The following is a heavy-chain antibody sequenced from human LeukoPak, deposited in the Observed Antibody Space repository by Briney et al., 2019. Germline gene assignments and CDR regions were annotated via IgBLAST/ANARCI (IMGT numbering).Heavy chain of an antibody. CDR3: ARRGGSSSRRSPIDY. V-gene: IGHV3-7*01. Sequence: GGSLRLSCTPSGSTFSDYWMTGVRQAPGKGPEGVAKIKQDGSQRYYVDSVRGRFTISRDNAKNSLFLQMNGLRAEDTAVYYCARRGGSSSRRSPIDYWGQGTLVTVSS. J-gene: IGHJ4*02. CDR1: GSTFSDYW. D-gene: IGHD6-6*01. CDR2: IKQDGSQR.